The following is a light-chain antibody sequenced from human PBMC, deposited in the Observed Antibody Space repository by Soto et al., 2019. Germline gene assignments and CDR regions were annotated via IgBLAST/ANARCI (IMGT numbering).Light chain of an antibody. CDR2: GAS. Sequence: EIVLTQSPGTLSLSPGERATLSCRASQTVSRTFFVWYQQKPGQAPRPLIHGASSRATGIPDRFSGSGSGTDFTLTINRLEAEDFAVYYCQQYASTPWTFGQGTKVEIK. J-gene: IGKJ1*01. CDR3: QQYASTPWT. CDR1: QTVSRTF. V-gene: IGKV3-20*01.